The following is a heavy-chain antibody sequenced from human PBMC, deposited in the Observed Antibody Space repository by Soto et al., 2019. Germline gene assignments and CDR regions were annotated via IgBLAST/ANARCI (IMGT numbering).Heavy chain of an antibody. J-gene: IGHJ4*02. V-gene: IGHV1-18*01. CDR3: ACGGSYYGVLTGYYISPQYFDS. Sequence: QVQLVQSGAEVKKPGASVKVSCKASGYTFTSYGISWVRQAPGQGLEWMGWISAYNGNTNYAQKLQGRVTMTTDTPASTAYTELTSLRSDHKAVYYCACGGSYYGVLTGYYISPQYFDSWGQGPLVTVSS. CDR2: ISAYNGNT. D-gene: IGHD3-9*01. CDR1: GYTFTSYG.